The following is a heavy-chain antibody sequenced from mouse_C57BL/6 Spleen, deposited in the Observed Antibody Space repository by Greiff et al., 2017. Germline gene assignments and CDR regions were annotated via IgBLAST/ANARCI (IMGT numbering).Heavy chain of an antibody. V-gene: IGHV5-9*01. J-gene: IGHJ2*01. CDR3: ARQGGYFDY. CDR2: ISGGGGNT. CDR1: GFTFSSYT. Sequence: EVHLVESGGGLVKPGGSLKLSCAASGFTFSSYTMSWVRQTPEKRLEWVATISGGGGNTYYPDSVKGRFTISRDNAKNTLYLQMSSLGSEDTALYYCARQGGYFDYWGQGTTLTVSS.